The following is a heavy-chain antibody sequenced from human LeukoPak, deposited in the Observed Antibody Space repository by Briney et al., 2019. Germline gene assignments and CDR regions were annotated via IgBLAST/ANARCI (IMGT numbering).Heavy chain of an antibody. CDR2: ISGSGGST. CDR1: GFTFSSYA. Sequence: GGSLRLSCAASGFTFSSYAMSWVRQAPGKGLEGVSAISGSGGSTYYADSVKGRFTISRDNSKNTLYLQMNSLRAEDTAVYYCASKRYSSSWYQYAFDIWGQGTMVTVSS. CDR3: ASKRYSSSWYQYAFDI. V-gene: IGHV3-23*01. D-gene: IGHD6-13*01. J-gene: IGHJ3*02.